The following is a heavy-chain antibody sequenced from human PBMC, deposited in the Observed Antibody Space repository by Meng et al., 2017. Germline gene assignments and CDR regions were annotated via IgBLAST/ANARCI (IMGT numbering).Heavy chain of an antibody. CDR2: FDPEDGET. J-gene: IGHJ4*02. Sequence: ASVKVSCKASGYTFTGYYMHWVRQAPGKGLEWMGGFDPEDGETIYAQKFQGRVTMTEDTSTDTAYMELSSLRSEDTAVYYCATGIEQQLQTLDYWGQGTLVTVSS. CDR3: ATGIEQQLQTLDY. CDR1: GYTFTGYY. D-gene: IGHD6-13*01. V-gene: IGHV1-24*01.